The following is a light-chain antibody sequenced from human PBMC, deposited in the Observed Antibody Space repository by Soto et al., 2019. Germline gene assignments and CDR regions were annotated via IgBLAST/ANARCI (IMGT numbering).Light chain of an antibody. J-gene: IGKJ3*01. CDR2: WAS. CDR1: QSVLYSSNNKNY. CDR3: QQYYSTPLT. V-gene: IGKV4-1*01. Sequence: DIVMTQYPDSLAVSLGERATINCKSSQSVLYSSNNKNYLAWYQQKPGQPHKLLIYWASTRESGVPDRFSGSGSGTDFTLTISSLQAEDVAVYYCQQYYSTPLTFGPGTKVDIK.